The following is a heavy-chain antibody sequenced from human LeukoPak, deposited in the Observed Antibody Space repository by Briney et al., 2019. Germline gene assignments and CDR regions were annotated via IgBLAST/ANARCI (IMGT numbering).Heavy chain of an antibody. V-gene: IGHV3-30*18. CDR3: AKDRYSAYDKTPFDY. J-gene: IGHJ4*02. CDR1: GFTFSNYG. Sequence: GGSLRLSCAASGFTFSNYGIHWVRQAPGKGLEWVAVISYDGSDKYYADSVQGRFTISRDNSRNTLFLRMNSLRAEDTAVYYCAKDRYSAYDKTPFDYWGQGTLVTVSS. CDR2: ISYDGSDK. D-gene: IGHD5-12*01.